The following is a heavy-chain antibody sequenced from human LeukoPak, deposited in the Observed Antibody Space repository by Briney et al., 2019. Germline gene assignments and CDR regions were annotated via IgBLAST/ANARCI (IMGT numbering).Heavy chain of an antibody. CDR3: ARRGRGGGVVPAADLDY. CDR2: IYYSGSI. Sequence: PSETLSLTCTVSGGSISSSSYYWGWIRQPPGKGLEWIRRIYYSGSIYYNPSLKSRVTISVDTSKTQFSLELRAMTAADSAVYYCARRGRGGGVVPAADLDYWGQGTLVTVSS. V-gene: IGHV4-39*01. D-gene: IGHD2-2*01. CDR1: GGSISSSSYY. J-gene: IGHJ4*02.